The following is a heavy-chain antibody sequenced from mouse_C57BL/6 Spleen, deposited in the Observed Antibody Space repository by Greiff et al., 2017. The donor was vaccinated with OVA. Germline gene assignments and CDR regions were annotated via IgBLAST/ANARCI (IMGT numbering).Heavy chain of an antibody. CDR2: ISDGGSYT. J-gene: IGHJ2*01. V-gene: IGHV5-4*01. Sequence: EVHLVESGGGLVKPGGSLKLSCAASGFTFSSYAMSWVRQTPEKRLEWVATISDGGSYTYYPDNVKGRFTISRDNAKNNLYLQMSHLKSEDTAMYYCARDSNYLDYWGQGTTLTVSS. D-gene: IGHD1-1*01. CDR1: GFTFSSYA. CDR3: ARDSNYLDY.